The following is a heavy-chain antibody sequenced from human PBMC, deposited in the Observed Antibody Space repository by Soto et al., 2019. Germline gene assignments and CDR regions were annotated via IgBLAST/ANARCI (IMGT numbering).Heavy chain of an antibody. J-gene: IGHJ4*02. CDR3: ARDLVVVGYYYDSSGDYYYFDY. D-gene: IGHD3-22*01. V-gene: IGHV6-1*01. Sequence: SQTLSLTCAISGDSVSSNSAAWNWIRQSPSRGLEWLGRTYYRSKGYNDYAVSVKSRININPDTSKNQFSLQLNSVTPDDTAVYYCARDLVVVGYYYDSSGDYYYFDYWGQGTLVTVSS. CDR2: TYYRSKGYN. CDR1: GDSVSSNSAA.